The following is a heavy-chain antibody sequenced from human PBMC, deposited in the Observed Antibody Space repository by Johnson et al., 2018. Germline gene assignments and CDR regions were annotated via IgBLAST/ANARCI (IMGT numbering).Heavy chain of an antibody. D-gene: IGHD1-1*01. Sequence: EVQLLESGGGLVQPGGSLRLSCAASGFTFSSYWMHWVRQAPGKGLVWVARINSYGSSTSYADSVKGRFLIPRDNAKNTMYLQMNSLRAEDTAGYYCARDSNWNDLIYYYYYMDVWGKGTTVTVSS. V-gene: IGHV3-74*01. CDR1: GFTFSSYW. CDR3: ARDSNWNDLIYYYYYMDV. CDR2: INSYGSST. J-gene: IGHJ6*03.